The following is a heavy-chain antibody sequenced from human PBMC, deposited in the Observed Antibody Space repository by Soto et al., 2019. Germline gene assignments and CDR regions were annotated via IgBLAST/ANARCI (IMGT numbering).Heavy chain of an antibody. D-gene: IGHD3-10*01. J-gene: IGHJ6*03. V-gene: IGHV4-59*01. CDR3: ARAEVLWFGGDVYYYYYMDV. Sequence: SETLSLTCTVSGGSISSYYWSWIRQPPGKGLEWIGYIYYSGSTNYNPSLKSRVTISVDTSKNQFSLKLSSVTAADTAVYYCARAEVLWFGGDVYYYYYMDVWGKGTTVTVSS. CDR1: GGSISSYY. CDR2: IYYSGST.